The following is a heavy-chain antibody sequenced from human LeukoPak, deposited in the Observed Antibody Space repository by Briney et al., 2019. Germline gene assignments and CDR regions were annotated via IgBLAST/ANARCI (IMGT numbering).Heavy chain of an antibody. Sequence: SVKVSCKASGYTFTSYYMHWVRQAPGQGLEWMGGIIPIFGTANYAQKFQGRVTITADESTSTAYMELSSLRSEDTAVYYCARTYYYGSGSYYYMDVWGKGTTVTISS. D-gene: IGHD3-10*01. CDR3: ARTYYYGSGSYYYMDV. J-gene: IGHJ6*03. CDR1: GYTFTSYY. V-gene: IGHV1-69*13. CDR2: IIPIFGTA.